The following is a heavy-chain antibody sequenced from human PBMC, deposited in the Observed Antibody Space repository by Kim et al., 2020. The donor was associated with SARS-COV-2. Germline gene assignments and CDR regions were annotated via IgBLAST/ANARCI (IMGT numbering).Heavy chain of an antibody. J-gene: IGHJ4*02. Sequence: GGSLRLSCAASGFTFSSYAMSWVRQAPGKGLGWVSVIYSGGSSTYYAGSVKGRFTISRDNSKNTLYLQMNSLRAEDTAVYYCAKLIAYGGYVDYWGQGTLVTVSS. CDR1: GFTFSSYA. CDR2: IYSGGSST. D-gene: IGHD2-8*01. CDR3: AKLIAYGGYVDY. V-gene: IGHV3-23*03.